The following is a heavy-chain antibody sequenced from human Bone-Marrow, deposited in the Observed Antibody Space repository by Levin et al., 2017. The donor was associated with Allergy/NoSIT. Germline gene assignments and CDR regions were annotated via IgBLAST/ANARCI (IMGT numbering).Heavy chain of an antibody. J-gene: IGHJ3*02. Sequence: GESLKISCAASGFTVSSNYMSWVRQAPGRGLEWVSVIRSVGTTYHADSVKGRFTISRDNSKNTLYLQMNSLRAEDTAVYYCAKEGVRSSGWNDALDIWGQGTMVTVSS. CDR1: GFTVSSNY. CDR3: AKEGVRSSGWNDALDI. CDR2: IRSVGTT. D-gene: IGHD6-19*01. V-gene: IGHV3-66*01.